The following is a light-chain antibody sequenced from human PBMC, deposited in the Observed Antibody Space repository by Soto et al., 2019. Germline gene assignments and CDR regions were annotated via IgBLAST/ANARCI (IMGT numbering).Light chain of an antibody. Sequence: QSALTQPASVSGSPGQSITISCTGTSSVIGAFTFVSWYQQHPGKVPKLMIFDVNRRPSGVSDRFSGSKSGNTASLTISGLQAEDEGDYYCSSYTSSSTHVFGSGIKLTVL. CDR2: DVN. V-gene: IGLV2-14*03. CDR3: SSYTSSSTHV. CDR1: SSVIGAFTF. J-gene: IGLJ1*01.